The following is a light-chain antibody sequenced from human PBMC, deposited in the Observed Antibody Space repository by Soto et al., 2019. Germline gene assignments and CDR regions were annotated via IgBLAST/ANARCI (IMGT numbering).Light chain of an antibody. Sequence: QSVLTQPPSASGSPGQSVAISCTGTSSDVGGYNYVSWYQQHPGKAPKLMIYEVNKRPSGVPDRFSGSKSGNTASLTVSGLQVEDEADYYCSSHAGSNHVVFGGGTKVTVL. CDR3: SSHAGSNHVV. CDR2: EVN. CDR1: SSDVGGYNY. J-gene: IGLJ2*01. V-gene: IGLV2-8*01.